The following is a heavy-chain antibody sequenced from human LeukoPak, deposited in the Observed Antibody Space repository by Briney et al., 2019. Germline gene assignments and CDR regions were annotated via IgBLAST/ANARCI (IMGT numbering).Heavy chain of an antibody. Sequence: SVKVSCKASGYTFTSYGISWVRQAPGQGLEWMGGIIPIFGTANYAQKFQGRVTITTDESTSTAYMELSSLRSEDTAVYYCARDSPNFVRGYSYGKAFDIWGQGTMVTVSS. J-gene: IGHJ3*02. CDR3: ARDSPNFVRGYSYGKAFDI. V-gene: IGHV1-69*05. D-gene: IGHD5-18*01. CDR2: IIPIFGTA. CDR1: GYTFTSYG.